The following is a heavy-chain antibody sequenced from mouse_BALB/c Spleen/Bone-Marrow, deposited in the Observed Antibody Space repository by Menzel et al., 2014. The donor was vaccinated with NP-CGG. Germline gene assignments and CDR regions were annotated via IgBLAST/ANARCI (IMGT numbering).Heavy chain of an antibody. CDR3: ARLGYYWYFVD. D-gene: IGHD2-3*01. CDR1: GFDFRRYW. V-gene: IGHV4-1*02. Sequence: EVKLMESGGGLVQPGGSLKLSCAASGFDFRRYWMSWVRQSPGKGLEWIGEINPESSTINYTPSLKDKFIISRDNAKNTLYLQMSKVKSEDTALYYCARLGYYWYFVDWGQGTTLTVSS. J-gene: IGHJ2*01. CDR2: INPESSTI.